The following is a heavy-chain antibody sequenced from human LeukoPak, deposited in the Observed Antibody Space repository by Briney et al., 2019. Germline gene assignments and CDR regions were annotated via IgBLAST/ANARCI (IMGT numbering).Heavy chain of an antibody. CDR2: IYYSGNT. CDR1: GGSISSYY. CDR3: ARTYYGSGSFRYYFDY. V-gene: IGHV4-59*01. D-gene: IGHD3-10*01. J-gene: IGHJ4*02. Sequence: PSETLSLTCTVSGGSISSYYWSWLRQPPGKGLEWIGYIYYSGNTNNNPSPKSRVTISVDTSKNQFSLKLSSVTAADTAVYYCARTYYGSGSFRYYFDYWGQGTLVTVSS.